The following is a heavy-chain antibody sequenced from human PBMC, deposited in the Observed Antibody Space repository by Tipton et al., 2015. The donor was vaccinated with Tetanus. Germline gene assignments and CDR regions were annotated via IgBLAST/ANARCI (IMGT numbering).Heavy chain of an antibody. D-gene: IGHD5-18*01. CDR2: IYNIART. CDR3: AGASQRAFEF. Sequence: TLSLTCTVSGGSFSSYFWTWIRQPPGKGLEWIGNIYNIARTNYNPSLRSRVTMSVDTSKHQFYLQLSSVTAADTAVYFCAGASQRAFEFWGQGTLVAVSS. CDR1: GGSFSSYF. V-gene: IGHV4-59*01. J-gene: IGHJ4*02.